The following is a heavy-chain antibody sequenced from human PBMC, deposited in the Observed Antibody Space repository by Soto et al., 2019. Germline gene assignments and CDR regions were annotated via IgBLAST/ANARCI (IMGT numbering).Heavy chain of an antibody. CDR1: GGSISSYY. D-gene: IGHD6-19*01. J-gene: IGHJ4*02. V-gene: IGHV4-59*08. Sequence: PSETLSLTCTVSGGSISSYYWSWIRQPPGKGLEWIGYIYYSGSTNYNPSLKSRVTISVDTSKNQFSLKLSSVTAADTAVYYCARLLSSGWFDYWGQGTLVTVSS. CDR2: IYYSGST. CDR3: ARLLSSGWFDY.